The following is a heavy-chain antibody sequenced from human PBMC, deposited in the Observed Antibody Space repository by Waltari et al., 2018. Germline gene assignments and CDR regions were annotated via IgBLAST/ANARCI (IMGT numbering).Heavy chain of an antibody. Sequence: QLQLQESGPGLVKPSETLSLTCTVSGGSISSSSYYWGWIRQPPGKGLEWIGSIYYSGSTYYNPSLKSRVTISVDTSKNQFSLKLSSVTAADTAVYYCARDVFPPPIAAAGTVWFDPWGQGTLVTVSS. J-gene: IGHJ5*02. CDR3: ARDVFPPPIAAAGTVWFDP. D-gene: IGHD6-13*01. V-gene: IGHV4-39*07. CDR1: GGSISSSSYY. CDR2: IYYSGST.